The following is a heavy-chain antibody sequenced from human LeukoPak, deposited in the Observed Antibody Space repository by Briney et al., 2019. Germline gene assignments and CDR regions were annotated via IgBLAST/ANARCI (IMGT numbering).Heavy chain of an antibody. J-gene: IGHJ6*03. CDR3: ARVGGSSWFYYYYYYYMDV. CDR2: MNPNSGNT. Sequence: GASVKVSCKASGYTFTSYDINWVRQATGQGLEWMGWMNPNSGNTGYAPKFQGRVTMTRNTSISTAYMELSSLRSEDTAVYYCARVGGSSWFYYYYYYYMDVWGKGTTVTVSS. CDR1: GYTFTSYD. D-gene: IGHD6-13*01. V-gene: IGHV1-8*01.